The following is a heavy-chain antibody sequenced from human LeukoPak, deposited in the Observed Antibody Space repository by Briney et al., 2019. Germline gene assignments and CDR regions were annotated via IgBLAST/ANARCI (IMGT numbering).Heavy chain of an antibody. CDR1: GYTFTSYY. CDR2: INPSGGST. J-gene: IGHJ4*02. V-gene: IGHV1-46*03. CDR3: ARVGGYCSSTSCPRGHDS. Sequence: ASVKVSCKASGYTFTSYYMHWVRQAPGQGLEWMGIINPSGGSTSYAQKFQGRVTMTRDTSTSTVYMELSSLRSEDTAVYYCARVGGYCSSTSCPRGHDSWGQGTLVTVSS. D-gene: IGHD2-2*01.